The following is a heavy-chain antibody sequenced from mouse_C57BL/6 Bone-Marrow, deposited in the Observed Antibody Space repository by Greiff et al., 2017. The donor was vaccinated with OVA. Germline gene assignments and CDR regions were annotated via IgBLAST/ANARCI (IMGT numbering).Heavy chain of an antibody. Sequence: VQLQQSGAELVRPGTSVKMSCKASGYTFTNYWIGWAKQRPGHGLEWIGDIYPGGGYTNYNEKFKGKATLTADKSSSTAYMQFSSLTSEDSAIYYCARYDYGSSYYFGYWGQGTTLTVSS. D-gene: IGHD1-1*01. CDR1: GYTFTNYW. J-gene: IGHJ2*01. CDR2: IYPGGGYT. CDR3: ARYDYGSSYYFGY. V-gene: IGHV1-63*01.